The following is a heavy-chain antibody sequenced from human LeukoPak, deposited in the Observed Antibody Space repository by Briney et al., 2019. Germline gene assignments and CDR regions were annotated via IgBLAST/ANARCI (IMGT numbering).Heavy chain of an antibody. CDR3: ARNDFGSGWLGDY. CDR2: IGGSGGGT. D-gene: IGHD6-19*01. V-gene: IGHV3-23*01. CDR1: GFTFSTYA. J-gene: IGHJ4*02. Sequence: GGSLRLSCAASGFTFSTYAMSWVRQAPGKGLEWVSTIGGSGGGTYYAEAVKGRFIISRDTSKNTLFLQMNSLRAEDTALYYCARNDFGSGWLGDYWGQGTLVTVFS.